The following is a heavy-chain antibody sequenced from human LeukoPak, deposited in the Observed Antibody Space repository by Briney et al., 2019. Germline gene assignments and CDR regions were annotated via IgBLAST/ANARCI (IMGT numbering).Heavy chain of an antibody. J-gene: IGHJ4*02. Sequence: HPGGSLRLSCATSGFTFTYYGMHWVRQAPGQGLEWVAFIGYDGNDKNYVDSVKGRFTIYRDSSKSTLYLQMDSLRAEDTAVYYCAKDNYDYGDYDGGDYWGQGTLVTVSS. V-gene: IGHV3-30*02. CDR3: AKDNYDYGDYDGGDY. CDR1: GFTFTYYG. D-gene: IGHD4-17*01. CDR2: IGYDGNDK.